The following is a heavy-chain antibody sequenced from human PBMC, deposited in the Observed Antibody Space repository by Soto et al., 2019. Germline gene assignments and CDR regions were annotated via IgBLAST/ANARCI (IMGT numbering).Heavy chain of an antibody. CDR3: AKDSDYGDYFDY. CDR1: GFTFSSYA. J-gene: IGHJ4*02. V-gene: IGHV3-23*01. CDR2: ISGSGGST. Sequence: GGSLRLSCAASGFTFSSYAMSWVRQAPGKGLEWVSAISGSGGSTYYADSVKGRFTISRENSKNTLYLQMNSLRAEDTAVYYCAKDSDYGDYFDYWGQGTLVTVSS. D-gene: IGHD4-17*01.